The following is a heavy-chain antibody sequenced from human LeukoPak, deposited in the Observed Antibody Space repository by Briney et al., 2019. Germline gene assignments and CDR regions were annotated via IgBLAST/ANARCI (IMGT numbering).Heavy chain of an antibody. Sequence: GGSLRLSCAASGFTVSSNYMSWVRQAPGKGLEWVSVIYSGGSTNYADSVKGRFTISRDNSKNTLYLQMNSLRAEDTAVYYCARGIQLWPYYFDYWGQGTLVTVSS. D-gene: IGHD5-18*01. CDR1: GFTVSSNY. CDR2: IYSGGST. CDR3: ARGIQLWPYYFDY. J-gene: IGHJ4*02. V-gene: IGHV3-53*01.